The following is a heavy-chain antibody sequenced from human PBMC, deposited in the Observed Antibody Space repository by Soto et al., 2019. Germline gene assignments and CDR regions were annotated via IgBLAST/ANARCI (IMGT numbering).Heavy chain of an antibody. D-gene: IGHD3-9*01. CDR3: ARGPYYDILTGYNNYFDY. CDR1: GGSFSGYY. Sequence: SETLSLTCAVYGGSFSGYYWSWIRQPPGKGLEWIGEINHSGSTNYNPSLKIRVTISVDTSKNQFSLKLSSVTAADTAVYYCARGPYYDILTGYNNYFDYWGQGTLVTVSS. J-gene: IGHJ4*02. V-gene: IGHV4-34*01. CDR2: INHSGST.